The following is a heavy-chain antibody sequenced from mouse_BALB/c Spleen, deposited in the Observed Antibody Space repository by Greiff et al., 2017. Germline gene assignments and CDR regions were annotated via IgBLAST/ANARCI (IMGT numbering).Heavy chain of an antibody. D-gene: IGHD2-4*01. CDR2: INSSGGSYT. J-gene: IGHJ3*01. V-gene: IGHV5-6-3*01. Sequence: EVHLVESGGGLVQPGGSLKLSCAASGFTFSSYGMSWVRQTPDKRLELVATINSSGGSYTYYPDSVKGRFTISRDNAKNTLYLQMSSLKSEDTAMYYCTREYYEGAYWGQGTLVTVSA. CDR1: GFTFSSYG. CDR3: TREYYEGAY.